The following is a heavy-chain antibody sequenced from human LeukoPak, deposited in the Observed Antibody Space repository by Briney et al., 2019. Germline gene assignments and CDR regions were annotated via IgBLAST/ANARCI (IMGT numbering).Heavy chain of an antibody. CDR3: ARAGEMRYMDV. CDR2: IKGIGPTT. V-gene: IGHV3-11*04. D-gene: IGHD5-24*01. Sequence: GGSLRLSCEASGFTFSDYYMSWIRPAPGKGLEWVSHIKGIGPTTYYADSVRGRFTISRDNAKNSLFLQMNSLRVDDTAIYYCARAGEMRYMDVWGKGTAVAVSS. J-gene: IGHJ6*03. CDR1: GFTFSDYY.